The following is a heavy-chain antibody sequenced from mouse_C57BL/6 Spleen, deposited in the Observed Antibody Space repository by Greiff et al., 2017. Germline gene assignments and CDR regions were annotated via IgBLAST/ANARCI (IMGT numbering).Heavy chain of an antibody. CDR1: GYSFTSYY. D-gene: IGHD2-5*01. V-gene: IGHV1-66*01. CDR3: ARGTYYSNPYWYFDV. CDR2: IYPGSGNT. Sequence: QVQLKQSGPELVKPGASVKISCKASGYSFTSYYIHWVKQRPGQGLEWIGWIYPGSGNTKYNEKFKGKATLTADTSSSTAYMQLSSLTSEDSAVYYCARGTYYSNPYWYFDVWGTGTTVTVSS. J-gene: IGHJ1*03.